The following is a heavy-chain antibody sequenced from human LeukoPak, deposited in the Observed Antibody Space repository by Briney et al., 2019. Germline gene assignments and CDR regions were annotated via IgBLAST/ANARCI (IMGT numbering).Heavy chain of an antibody. J-gene: IGHJ3*02. CDR3: ARDAPYSGGCCAFDI. Sequence: SETLSLTCTVSGGSISSYYWSWIRQPPGKGLEWIGYIYYSGSTNYNPSLKSRVTISVDTSKNQFSLKLSSVTAADTAVYYCARDAPYSGGCCAFDIWGQGTMVTVSS. V-gene: IGHV4-59*12. CDR2: IYYSGST. D-gene: IGHD6-19*01. CDR1: GGSISSYY.